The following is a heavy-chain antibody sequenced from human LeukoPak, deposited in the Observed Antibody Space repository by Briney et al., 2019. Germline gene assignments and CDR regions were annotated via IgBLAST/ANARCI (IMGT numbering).Heavy chain of an antibody. D-gene: IGHD5-12*01. CDR3: TRDRDIGEYFDY. CDR1: GFTFGDYA. CDR2: IRSKAYGGTT. J-gene: IGHJ4*02. V-gene: IGHV3-49*04. Sequence: PGGSLRLSCTASGFTFGDYAMSWVRQAPGKGLEWVGFIRSKAYGGTTEYAASVKGRFTISRDDSKSIAYLQMNSLKTEDTAVYYCTRDRDIGEYFDYWGQGTLVTVSS.